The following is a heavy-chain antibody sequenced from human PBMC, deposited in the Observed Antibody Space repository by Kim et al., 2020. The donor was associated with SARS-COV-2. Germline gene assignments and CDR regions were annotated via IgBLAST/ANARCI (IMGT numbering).Heavy chain of an antibody. D-gene: IGHD1-1*01. J-gene: IGHJ4*02. Sequence: SNGGSTYYADSVKGRFTISRDNSKNTLYLQMSSLRAEDTAVYYCVNTLENWGQGTLVTVSS. V-gene: IGHV3-64D*06. CDR2: SNGGST. CDR3: VNTLEN.